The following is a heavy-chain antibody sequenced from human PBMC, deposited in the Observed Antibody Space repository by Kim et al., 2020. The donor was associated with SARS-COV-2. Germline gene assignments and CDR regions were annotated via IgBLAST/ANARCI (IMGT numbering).Heavy chain of an antibody. J-gene: IGHJ3*02. CDR2: MYHSGST. CDR3: ARDGRGSSLGRAFDS. V-gene: IGHV4-38-2*02. D-gene: IGHD6-13*01. Sequence: SETLSLTCTVFGYSISSGYYWGWIRQPPGKGLEWIGGMYHSGSTYYNPSLKSRVTISLDTSKNQVSLKLSSVTAADTAVYYCARDGRGSSLGRAFDSWG. CDR1: GYSISSGYY.